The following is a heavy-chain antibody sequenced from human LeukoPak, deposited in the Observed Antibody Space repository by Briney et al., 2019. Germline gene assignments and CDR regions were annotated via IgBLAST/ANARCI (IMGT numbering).Heavy chain of an antibody. J-gene: IGHJ5*02. CDR1: GGSFSGFY. V-gene: IGHV4-59*01. CDR3: ARSGSFGDLQVGP. Sequence: SETLSLTCSVYGGSFSGFYWNWIRQPPGKGLEWIGYIYSSGNTKYNPSLKSRVTIFIDTLKNQFSLMLSAVTAADTAVYYCARSGSFGDLQVGPWGQGTLVTVSS. CDR2: IYSSGNT. D-gene: IGHD1-26*01.